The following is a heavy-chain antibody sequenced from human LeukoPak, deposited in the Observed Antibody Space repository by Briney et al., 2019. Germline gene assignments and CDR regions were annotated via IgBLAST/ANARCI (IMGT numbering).Heavy chain of an antibody. CDR2: ISGSGGST. D-gene: IGHD6-19*01. Sequence: PGGSLRLSCVASAFTFSSYSMSWVRQAPGKGLEWVSAISGSGGSTYYADSVKGRFTISRDNSKNTLYLQMNSLRAEDTAVYYCAKDPSSGWYEGWYFDYWGQGTLVTVSS. CDR1: AFTFSSYS. V-gene: IGHV3-23*01. J-gene: IGHJ4*02. CDR3: AKDPSSGWYEGWYFDY.